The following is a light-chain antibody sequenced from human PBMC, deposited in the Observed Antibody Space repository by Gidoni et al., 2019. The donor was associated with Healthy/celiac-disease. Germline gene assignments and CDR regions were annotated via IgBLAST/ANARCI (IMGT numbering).Light chain of an antibody. CDR1: SSDVGGYNS. Sequence: QSALTQPASVSGSPGQSITISCPGTSSDVGGYNSVSWYQQHPGKAPKLMIYEVSNRPSGVSNRFSGSKSGNTASLPISGLQAEDEADYYCSSYTSSSIVVFGGGTKLTVL. J-gene: IGLJ2*01. CDR3: SSYTSSSIVV. CDR2: EVS. V-gene: IGLV2-14*01.